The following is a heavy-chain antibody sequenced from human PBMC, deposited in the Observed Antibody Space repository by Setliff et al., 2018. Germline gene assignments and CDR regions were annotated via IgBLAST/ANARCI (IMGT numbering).Heavy chain of an antibody. CDR2: VIPMSTTP. CDR3: ARDENCSGGTCHIYYHHGMDV. V-gene: IGHV1-69*13. D-gene: IGHD2-15*01. CDR1: GDTFRSYA. J-gene: IGHJ6*02. Sequence: SVKVSCKVSGDTFRSYALTWVRQAPGQGLEWMGGVIPMSTTPRYAQRFQGRITITADESTRTVYMELTSLRSEDTAVYYCARDENCSGGTCHIYYHHGMDVWGQGTTVTVSS.